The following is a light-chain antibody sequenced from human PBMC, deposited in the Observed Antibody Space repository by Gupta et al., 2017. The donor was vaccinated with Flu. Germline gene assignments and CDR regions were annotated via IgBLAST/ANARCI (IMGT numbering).Light chain of an antibody. J-gene: IGLJ3*02. V-gene: IGLV3-10*01. Sequence: GQTAKITGSGDALPMNYAFWYQQKSGQAPVLVIYEDNERPSGIPERFSGSRSGTLATLTISGAQIEDEAHYYCYSADSSGGHWVFGGGTRVTVL. CDR3: YSADSSGGHWV. CDR1: ALPMNY. CDR2: EDN.